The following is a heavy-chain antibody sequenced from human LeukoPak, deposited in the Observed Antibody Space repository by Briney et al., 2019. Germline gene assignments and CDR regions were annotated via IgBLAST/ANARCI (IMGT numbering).Heavy chain of an antibody. CDR1: GGSFSGYY. V-gene: IGHV4-34*01. Sequence: PSETLSLTCAVYGGSFSGYYWSWIHQPPGKGLEWIGEINHSGSTNYNPSLKSRVTISVDTSKNQFSLKLSSVTAADTAVYYCARVVLLWFGDCYFDYWGQGTLVTVSS. CDR3: ARVVLLWFGDCYFDY. CDR2: INHSGST. J-gene: IGHJ4*02. D-gene: IGHD3-10*01.